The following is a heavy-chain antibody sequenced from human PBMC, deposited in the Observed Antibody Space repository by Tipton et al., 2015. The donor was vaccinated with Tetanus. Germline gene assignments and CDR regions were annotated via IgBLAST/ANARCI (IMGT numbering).Heavy chain of an antibody. CDR3: ARDPEFSDCSGGNCYAGGDY. D-gene: IGHD2-15*01. CDR1: GFTFSSYA. Sequence: SLRLSCAASGFTFSSYAMNWVRQAPGKGLEWVAAISGRDGNTYYADSVRGRFTISRDNSKNTLYLQMNSLRAEDTAVYYCARDPEFSDCSGGNCYAGGDYWGQGTLVTVSS. CDR2: ISGRDGNT. V-gene: IGHV3-23*01. J-gene: IGHJ4*02.